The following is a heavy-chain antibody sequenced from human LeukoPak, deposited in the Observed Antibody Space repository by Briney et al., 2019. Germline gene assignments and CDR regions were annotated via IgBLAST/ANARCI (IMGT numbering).Heavy chain of an antibody. CDR1: GFTFDDYA. V-gene: IGHV3-9*01. D-gene: IGHD2-15*01. CDR2: ISWNSGSI. CDR3: AKAYCGGGSCYSGTSWFDP. J-gene: IGHJ5*02. Sequence: GRSLRLSCAASGFTFDDYAMHWVRQAPGKGLEWVSGISWNSGSIGYADSVKGRFTISRDNAKNSLYLQMNSLRAEDTAVYYCAKAYCGGGSCYSGTSWFDPWGQGTLVTVSS.